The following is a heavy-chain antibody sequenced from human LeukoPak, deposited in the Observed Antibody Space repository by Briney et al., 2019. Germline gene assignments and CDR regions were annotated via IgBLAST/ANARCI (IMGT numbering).Heavy chain of an antibody. CDR1: VGAISRSGYK. D-gene: IGHD6-13*01. J-gene: IGHJ5*02. CDR3: ARRRSSISYSWFEP. V-gene: IGHV4-39*01. CDR2: ISYSGST. Sequence: SETLSLTCTDPVGAISRSGYKSGWIRQPPGKGLEWIGSISYSGSTYYNPSLKSRVTTSADTSKNQFSLKLNSVTAADTAVYYCARRRSSISYSWFEPWGQGTLVTVSS.